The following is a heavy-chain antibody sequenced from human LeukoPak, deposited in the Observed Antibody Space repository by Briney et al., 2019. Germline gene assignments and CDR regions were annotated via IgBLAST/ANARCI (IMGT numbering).Heavy chain of an antibody. D-gene: IGHD3-16*01. CDR1: GFTGSNNY. CDR2: IHSSGGT. J-gene: IGHJ4*02. CDR3: AKDAGRQLGDY. V-gene: IGHV3-53*01. Sequence: GGSLRLSCAASGFTGSNNYMSWVRQAPGKGLEWVSAIHSSGGTYYADSVKGRLTISRDNSKNTLYLQMNSLRAEDTAVYYCAKDAGRQLGDYWGQGTLVTVSS.